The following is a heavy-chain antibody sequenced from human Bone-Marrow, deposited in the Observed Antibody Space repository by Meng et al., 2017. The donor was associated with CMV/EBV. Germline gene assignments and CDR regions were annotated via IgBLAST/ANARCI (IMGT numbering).Heavy chain of an antibody. J-gene: IGHJ6*02. D-gene: IGHD2-2*01. CDR2: IYSGGST. CDR1: GFTFSNAW. CDR3: ARGLGYCRSTSCPWAFDI. V-gene: IGHV3-66*02. Sequence: GGSLRLSCAASGFTFSNAWMSWVRQAPGKGLEWVSVIYSGGSTYYADSVKGRFTISRDNSKYTLYLQMNSLRAEDAAVYYCARGLGYCRSTSCPWAFDIWGQGTTVTVYS.